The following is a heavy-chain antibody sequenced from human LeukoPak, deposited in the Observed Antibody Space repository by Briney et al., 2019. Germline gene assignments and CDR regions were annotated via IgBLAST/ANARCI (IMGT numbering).Heavy chain of an antibody. D-gene: IGHD3-22*01. J-gene: IGHJ4*02. Sequence: PSETLSLTCTVSGGSISSYYWSWIRQPAGKGLEWIGRIYTSGSTNYNPSLKSRVTISVDTSKNQFSLKLSSVTAADTAVYYCARDLDSSGYYSSSGFDYWGQGTLVTVSS. V-gene: IGHV4-4*07. CDR3: ARDLDSSGYYSSSGFDY. CDR1: GGSISSYY. CDR2: IYTSGST.